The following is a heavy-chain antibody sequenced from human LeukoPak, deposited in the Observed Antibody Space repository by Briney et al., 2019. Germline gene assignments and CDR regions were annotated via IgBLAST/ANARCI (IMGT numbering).Heavy chain of an antibody. Sequence: SVKVSCKASGGTFGSYAISWVRQAPGQGLEWMGRIIPIFGTANYAQKFQGRVTITTDESTSTAYMELSSLRSEDTAVYYCASQDGYSSSSNWFDPWGQGTLVTVSS. D-gene: IGHD6-6*01. CDR2: IIPIFGTA. CDR1: GGTFGSYA. CDR3: ASQDGYSSSSNWFDP. V-gene: IGHV1-69*05. J-gene: IGHJ5*02.